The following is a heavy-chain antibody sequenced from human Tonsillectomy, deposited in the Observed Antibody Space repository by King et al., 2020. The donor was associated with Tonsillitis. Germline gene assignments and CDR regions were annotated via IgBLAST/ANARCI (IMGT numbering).Heavy chain of an antibody. V-gene: IGHV1-69*09. D-gene: IGHD3-22*01. Sequence: QLVQSGAEVKKPGSSVKVSCKASGGTFISYAINWVRQAPGQGLEWMGRIIPILGVANYAQKFQGTVTITADKSTNTAYMELSSLRSEDTAVNYCARDRHDSSGYYPYWGQGTLVTVSS. CDR1: GGTFISYA. J-gene: IGHJ4*02. CDR3: ARDRHDSSGYYPY. CDR2: IIPILGVA.